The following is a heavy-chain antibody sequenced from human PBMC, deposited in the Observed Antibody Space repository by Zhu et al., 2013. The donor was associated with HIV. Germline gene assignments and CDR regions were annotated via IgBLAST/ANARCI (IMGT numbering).Heavy chain of an antibody. CDR1: GFTFSSYA. J-gene: IGHJ3*02. CDR2: ISGSGGST. D-gene: IGHD6-19*01. Sequence: EVQLLESGGGLVQPGGSLRLSCAASGFTFSSYAMSWVRQAPGKGLEWVSAISGSGGSTYYADSVKGRFTISRDNSKNTLYLQMNSLRAEDTAVYYCAKGDLAVAGTQDAFDIWGQGTMVTVSS. V-gene: IGHV3-23*01. CDR3: AKGDLAVAGTQDAFDI.